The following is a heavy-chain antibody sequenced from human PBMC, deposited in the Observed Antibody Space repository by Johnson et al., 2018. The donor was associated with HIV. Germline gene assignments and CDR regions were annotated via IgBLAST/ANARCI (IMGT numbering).Heavy chain of an antibody. V-gene: IGHV3-33*01. CDR2: IWYDGSNK. CDR1: GFTFSSYG. Sequence: QVQLVESGGGVVQPGGSLRLSCAASGFTFSSYGMHWVRQAPGKGLEWVAVIWYDGSNKYYADSVNGRFTISRDNSKNTLYLQMNSLRAEDTAVYYCARACRDGYTCDVFDIWGQGTMVTVSS. J-gene: IGHJ3*02. CDR3: ARACRDGYTCDVFDI. D-gene: IGHD5-24*01.